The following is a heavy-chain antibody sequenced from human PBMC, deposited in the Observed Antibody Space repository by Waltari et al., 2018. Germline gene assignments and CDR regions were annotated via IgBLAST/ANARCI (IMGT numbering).Heavy chain of an antibody. J-gene: IGHJ3*02. CDR2: IIPIFGTA. D-gene: IGHD6-13*01. CDR3: ARDGPPSSSWYNNAFDI. CDR1: GGTFSSYA. V-gene: IGHV1-69*08. Sequence: QVQLVQSGAEVKKPGSSVKVSCKASGGTFSSYAISWVPQAPGQGLEWMGRIIPIFGTANYAQKFQGRVTITADKSTSTAYMELSSLRSEDTAVYYCARDGPPSSSWYNNAFDIWGQGTMVTVSS.